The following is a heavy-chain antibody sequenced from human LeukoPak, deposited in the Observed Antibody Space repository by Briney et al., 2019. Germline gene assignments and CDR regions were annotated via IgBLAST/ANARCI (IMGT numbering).Heavy chain of an antibody. V-gene: IGHV3-30-3*01. Sequence: GGSLRLSCAASGFTFSSYAMHWVRQAPGKGLEWVAVISYDGSNKYYADSVKGRFTISRDNCKNTLYLQMNSLRAEDTAVYYCSRTYCGGDCYYNWFDPWGQGTLVTVSS. J-gene: IGHJ5*02. CDR3: SRTYCGGDCYYNWFDP. D-gene: IGHD2-21*02. CDR1: GFTFSSYA. CDR2: ISYDGSNK.